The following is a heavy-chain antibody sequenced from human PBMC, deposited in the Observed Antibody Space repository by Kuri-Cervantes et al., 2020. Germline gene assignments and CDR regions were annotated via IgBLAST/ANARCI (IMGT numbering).Heavy chain of an antibody. CDR3: ARGVEGFLDYFNY. J-gene: IGHJ4*02. Sequence: SQTLSLTCAISGDSVSRKSVAWNWIRQSPSRGLEWLGRTYYRSKWKNDYAVSVKSRITINPDTSRNQFSLRLTSVTAADTAVYYCARGVEGFLDYFNYWGQGTLVTVSS. D-gene: IGHD2-15*01. V-gene: IGHV6-1*01. CDR1: GDSVSRKSVA. CDR2: TYYRSKWKN.